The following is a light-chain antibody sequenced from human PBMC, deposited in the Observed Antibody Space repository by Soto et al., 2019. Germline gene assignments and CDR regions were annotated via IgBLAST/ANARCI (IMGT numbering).Light chain of an antibody. CDR2: GAS. Sequence: EIVLTQAPVTLSLSPGERATLSCSASQSVSNNYLAWYQQKPGQAPRLLIYGASNRATGIPDRFSGSGSGTDFTLTVSRLEPEDFAVYYCQKYGSSPEKFGQGTKVDIK. CDR1: QSVSNNY. J-gene: IGKJ1*01. CDR3: QKYGSSPEK. V-gene: IGKV3-20*01.